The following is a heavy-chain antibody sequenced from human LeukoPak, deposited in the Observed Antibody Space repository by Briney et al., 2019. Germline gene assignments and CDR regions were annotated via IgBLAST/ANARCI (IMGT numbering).Heavy chain of an antibody. D-gene: IGHD1-26*01. J-gene: IGHJ4*02. CDR1: GFTFSTYD. CDR2: IGAAGGT. CDR3: ARGSGSHFDS. Sequence: GGSLRLSCAASGFTFSTYDMHWVRQTTGKGLEWVSVIGAAGGTYYPGSVKGRFTISRVNAKNSLYLQMNSLRAGDTAVYYCARGSGSHFDSWGQGTLVTVSS. V-gene: IGHV3-13*04.